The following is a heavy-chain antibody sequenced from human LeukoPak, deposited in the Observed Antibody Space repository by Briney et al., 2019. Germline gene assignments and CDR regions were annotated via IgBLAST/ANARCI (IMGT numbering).Heavy chain of an antibody. V-gene: IGHV4-38-2*02. D-gene: IGHD3-10*01. CDR1: GYSISSGYY. CDR2: IYHSGST. Sequence: SETLSLTCTVSGYSISSGYYWGWIRQPPGKGLEWIGSIYHSGSTYYNPSLKSRVTISVDTSKNQFSLKLSSVTAADTAVYYCARAVEEGTFDYWGQGTLVTVSS. CDR3: ARAVEEGTFDY. J-gene: IGHJ4*02.